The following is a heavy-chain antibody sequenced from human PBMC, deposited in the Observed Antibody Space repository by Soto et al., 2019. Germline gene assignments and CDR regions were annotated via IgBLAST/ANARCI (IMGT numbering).Heavy chain of an antibody. V-gene: IGHV3-7*01. D-gene: IGHD3-3*01. CDR1: GFTFSSYW. CDR2: IKQDGNDL. CDR3: GRTIFGVVTHSSYMDV. J-gene: IGHJ6*03. Sequence: EVQLVESGGGLVQPGGSLRLSCAASGFTFSSYWMSWVRQAPEKGLEWVANIKQDGNDLYFVDSVKGRFTISRDNAKNSLYLHMSGLRAEDTGVYYCGRTIFGVVTHSSYMDVWGKGTTVTVSS.